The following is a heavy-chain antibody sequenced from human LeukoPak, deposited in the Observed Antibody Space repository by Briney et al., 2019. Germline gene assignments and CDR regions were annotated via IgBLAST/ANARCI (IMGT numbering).Heavy chain of an antibody. D-gene: IGHD2-2*01. CDR1: GGTLSSYA. J-gene: IGHJ4*02. Sequence: ASVKVSCKTSGGTLSSYAISWVRQAPGQRLEWMGSIIPVLGIPNYAQRFQGRVTIAADTSTGKAYMELNSLRSEDTAVYYCANIPRRYCSSTSCYHYFDYWGQGTLVTVSS. CDR3: ANIPRRYCSSTSCYHYFDY. V-gene: IGHV1-69*04. CDR2: IIPVLGIP.